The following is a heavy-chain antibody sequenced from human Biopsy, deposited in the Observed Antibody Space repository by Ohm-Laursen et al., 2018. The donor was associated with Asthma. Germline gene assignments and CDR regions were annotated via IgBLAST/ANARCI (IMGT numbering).Heavy chain of an antibody. CDR2: ISYDGSSI. D-gene: IGHD6-19*01. V-gene: IGHV3-30*09. J-gene: IGHJ4*02. CDR3: AREGVAGTHIED. Sequence: SLRLSCAASRFTYEMHWVRQTPGKGLEWVAVISYDGSSIYYADSVKGRFAISRDNSKNTLSLQMNSLTAEDTAVYYCAREGVAGTHIEDWGQGTLVTVSS. CDR1: RFTYE.